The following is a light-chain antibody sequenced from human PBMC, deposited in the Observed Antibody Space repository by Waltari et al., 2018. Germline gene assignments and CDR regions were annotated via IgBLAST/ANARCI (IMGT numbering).Light chain of an antibody. J-gene: IGLJ2*01. CDR3: SSYAPSSTV. CDR1: SRDKGGYHY. Sequence: QSALTQPDSVSGSPGQSITISCTGTSRDKGGYHYVSWYQQHPGKAPILMIYDVSTRPAGVSVRFSGSKSGNTASLTISGLQAEDEADYYCSSYAPSSTVFGGGTKLTVL. V-gene: IGLV2-14*03. CDR2: DVS.